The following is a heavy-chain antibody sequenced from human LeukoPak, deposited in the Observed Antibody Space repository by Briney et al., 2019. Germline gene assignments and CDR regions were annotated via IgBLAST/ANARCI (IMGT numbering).Heavy chain of an antibody. V-gene: IGHV1-2*02. CDR3: ARAPDSRVCWYFDL. CDR2: INPKSAVT. J-gene: IGHJ2*01. D-gene: IGHD6-13*01. CDR1: GYTFTDYY. Sequence: ASVKVSCKASGYTFTDYYIHWVRQAPGQGLEWMGWINPKSAVTDYAQQFQGRVTMTRDTSISTAYMELSRLRSDDTAVYFCARAPDSRVCWYFDLWGRGTLVTVSS.